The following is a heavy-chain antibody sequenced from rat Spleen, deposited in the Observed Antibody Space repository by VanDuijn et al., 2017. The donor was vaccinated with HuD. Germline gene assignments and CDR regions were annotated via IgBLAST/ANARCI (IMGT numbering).Heavy chain of an antibody. CDR3: VRELPRYNPFDY. CDR1: GFSLISYT. CDR2: IWTGGST. V-gene: IGHV2-43*01. Sequence: QVQLKESGPGLVQPSQTLFLTCTVSGFSLISYTVSWFRQPPGKGLEWMGVIWTGGSTENNSALKSRLSISRDTSKSQVFLKMNSLQTENTATYYCVRELPRYNPFDYWSQGVMVTVSS. D-gene: IGHD1-4*01. J-gene: IGHJ2*01.